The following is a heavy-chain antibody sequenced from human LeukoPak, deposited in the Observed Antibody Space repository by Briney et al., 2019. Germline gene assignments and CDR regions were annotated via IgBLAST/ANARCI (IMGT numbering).Heavy chain of an antibody. CDR3: ARERIYSSSDY. D-gene: IGHD6-6*01. J-gene: IGHJ4*02. Sequence: GGSLRLSCAASGFTFSDYAMHWVRQAPGKELEYVSAISSNGGSIHYANSVKGRFTISRDNSKNTLYLQMDSLRAEDMAVYYCARERIYSSSDYWGQGTLVTVSS. CDR1: GFTFSDYA. V-gene: IGHV3-64*01. CDR2: ISSNGGSI.